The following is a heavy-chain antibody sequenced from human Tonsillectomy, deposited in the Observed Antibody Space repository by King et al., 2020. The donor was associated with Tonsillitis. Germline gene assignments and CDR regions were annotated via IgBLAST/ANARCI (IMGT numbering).Heavy chain of an antibody. CDR3: TRGRAHLTAVATIDY. J-gene: IGHJ4*02. D-gene: IGHD5-18*01. CDR1: GYTITNHY. Sequence: VQLVESGAEVRKPGASVKVSCKASGYTITNHYIHWVRQAPGQGLEWMGIINPSVGSTTYAQKFQDRVTMTRDTSTSTVYMKLSNLRSDDTAVYYCTRGRAHLTAVATIDYWGQGTLVTVSS. V-gene: IGHV1-46*03. CDR2: INPSVGST.